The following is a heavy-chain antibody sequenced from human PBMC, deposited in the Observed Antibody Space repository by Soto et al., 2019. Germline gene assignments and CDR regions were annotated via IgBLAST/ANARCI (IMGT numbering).Heavy chain of an antibody. CDR3: ARDDYYDSSGYYFPYYYYGMDV. J-gene: IGHJ6*02. V-gene: IGHV1-18*01. Sequence: GASVKVSCKASGYTFTSYGISWVRQAPGLGLEWMGWISAYNGNTNYAQKLQGRVTMTTDTSTSTAYMELRSLRSDDTAVYYCARDDYYDSSGYYFPYYYYGMDVWGQGTTVTVSS. CDR2: ISAYNGNT. CDR1: GYTFTSYG. D-gene: IGHD3-22*01.